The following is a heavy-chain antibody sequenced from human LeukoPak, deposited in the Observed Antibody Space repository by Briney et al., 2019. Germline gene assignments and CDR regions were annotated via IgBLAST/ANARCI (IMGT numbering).Heavy chain of an antibody. D-gene: IGHD5-12*01. CDR3: ARDSGYDLMDY. Sequence: KPSGTLSLTCAVSGGSISTGNGWSWIRQSPGKGLEWIGYIYYSGSTYYNPSLESRVTISVDTSKNQFSLKLSSVTAADTAVYYCARDSGYDLMDYWGQGTLVTVSS. CDR2: IYYSGST. CDR1: GGSISTGNG. J-gene: IGHJ4*02. V-gene: IGHV4-30-4*01.